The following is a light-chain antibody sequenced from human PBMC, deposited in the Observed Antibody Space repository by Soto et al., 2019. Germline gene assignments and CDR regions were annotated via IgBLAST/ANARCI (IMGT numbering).Light chain of an antibody. J-gene: IGKJ2*01. CDR2: DAS. CDR3: QQRNNWPPGYS. V-gene: IGKV3-11*01. Sequence: ESVLTQSAATLSLSPGDRATLSCRASQSVRSYLAWYQQKPGQAPRLLIYDASSRAIGIPARFSGSGSGTDFTLTISSLEPEDFAVYYCQQRNNWPPGYSFGQGTKVDIK. CDR1: QSVRSY.